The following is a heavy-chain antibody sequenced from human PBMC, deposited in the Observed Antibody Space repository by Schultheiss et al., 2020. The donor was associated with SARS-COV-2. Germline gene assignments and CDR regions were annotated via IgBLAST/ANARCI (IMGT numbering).Heavy chain of an antibody. J-gene: IGHJ6*03. Sequence: SETLSLTCTVSGGSISSGGYFWSWIRQHPGKGLEWIGYIYYSGSTNYNPSLKSRVTISVDTSKNQFSLQMTSVTAADTAVYYCARNVGVDIYYYYYYMDVWGKGTTVTVSS. CDR1: GGSISSGGYF. D-gene: IGHD3-9*01. CDR3: ARNVGVDIYYYYYYMDV. CDR2: IYYSGST. V-gene: IGHV4-61*08.